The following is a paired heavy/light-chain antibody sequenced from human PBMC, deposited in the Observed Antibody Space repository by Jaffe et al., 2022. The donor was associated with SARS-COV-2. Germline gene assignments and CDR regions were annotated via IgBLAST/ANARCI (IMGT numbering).Light chain of an antibody. J-gene: IGKJ1*01. Sequence: EIVLTQSPGTLSLSPGERATLSCRASQTISSSYLAWYQQKPGQAPRLLLYGASSRATGIPDRFSGGGSGTDFTLTISRLEPEDFAVYYCQQYGSSPTTFGQGTKVEIK. V-gene: IGKV3-20*01. CDR2: GAS. CDR1: QTISSSY. CDR3: QQYGSSPTT.
Heavy chain of an antibody. Sequence: QLQLQESGPGLVKPSETLSLTCTVSGDSISSNHYYWGWVRQPPGKGLEWIGTIYNDGSAYFNPSLKSRVTIYADKSKNRFSLRLSSVTAADTAVYYCARRWDRGPWLAPFDYWGQGTLVTVSS. D-gene: IGHD6-19*01. CDR2: IYNDGSA. CDR3: ARRWDRGPWLAPFDY. J-gene: IGHJ4*02. V-gene: IGHV4-39*02. CDR1: GDSISSNHYY.